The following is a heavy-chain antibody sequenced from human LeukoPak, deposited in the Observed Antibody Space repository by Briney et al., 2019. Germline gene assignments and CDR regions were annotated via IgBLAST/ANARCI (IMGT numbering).Heavy chain of an antibody. Sequence: ASVKVSCKASGYTFTGYYMHWVRQAPGQGLEWMGWINPNSGGTNYAQKFQGRVTMTRGTSISTAYMELSRLRSDDTAVYYCASDEPIVGATIAHYWGQGTLVTVSS. CDR2: INPNSGGT. CDR1: GYTFTGYY. CDR3: ASDEPIVGATIAHY. J-gene: IGHJ4*02. D-gene: IGHD1-26*01. V-gene: IGHV1-2*02.